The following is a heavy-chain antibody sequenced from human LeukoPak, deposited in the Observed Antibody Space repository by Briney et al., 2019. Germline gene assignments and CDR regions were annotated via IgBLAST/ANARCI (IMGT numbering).Heavy chain of an antibody. CDR1: GFTFSSYA. Sequence: GGSLRLSCSASGFTFSSYAMHWVRQAPGKGLQYVSGISSSGGSTDYADSVKGRFTISRDNFKNMLYLQMSSLRPEDTAVYYCVKSGPHCSGGGNCYFDYWGQGTLVTVSS. CDR3: VKSGPHCSGGGNCYFDY. CDR2: ISSSGGST. D-gene: IGHD2-15*01. J-gene: IGHJ4*02. V-gene: IGHV3-64D*06.